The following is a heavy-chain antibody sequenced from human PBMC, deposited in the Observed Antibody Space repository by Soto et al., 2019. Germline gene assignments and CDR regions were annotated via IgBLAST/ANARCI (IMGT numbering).Heavy chain of an antibody. Sequence: QITLKESSPTLVKPTQTLTLTCTFSGFSLSTSGVAVAWIRQPPGKALEWLALISGGDDKRYSPSLKSRLTTTKDTPQNQVALTMTIVDPVDTATYYCAHRARTSLTFASWGQGTLATVSS. V-gene: IGHV2-5*02. CDR2: ISGGDDK. J-gene: IGHJ4*02. CDR3: AHRARTSLTFAS. CDR1: GFSLSTSGVA. D-gene: IGHD3-16*01.